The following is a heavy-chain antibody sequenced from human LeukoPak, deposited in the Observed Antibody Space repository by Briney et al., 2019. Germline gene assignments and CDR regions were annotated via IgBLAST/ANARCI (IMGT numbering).Heavy chain of an antibody. D-gene: IGHD1-26*01. Sequence: GGSLRLSCAASGFTFSSYSMNWVRQAPGKGLEWVSSISSSSSYIYYADSVKGRFTISRDNSKNTLYLQMNSLRAEDTAVYYCANSGSYYDLFYWGQGTLVTVSS. J-gene: IGHJ4*02. CDR3: ANSGSYYDLFY. V-gene: IGHV3-21*01. CDR1: GFTFSSYS. CDR2: ISSSSSYI.